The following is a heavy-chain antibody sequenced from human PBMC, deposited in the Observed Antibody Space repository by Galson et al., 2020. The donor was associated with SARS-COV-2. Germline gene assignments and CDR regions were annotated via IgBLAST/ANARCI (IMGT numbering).Heavy chain of an antibody. CDR2: ISYDGSNT. D-gene: IGHD1-26*01. CDR3: ARALGGSYFNGFDY. CDR1: GFTFSSYA. Sequence: GESLKISCAASGFTFSSYAMHWVRQAPGKGLEWVAIISYDGSNTYYADSVKGRFTISRDNSKNTLYLQMNSLRAEDTAGYYCARALGGSYFNGFDYWGQGTLVTVSA. J-gene: IGHJ4*02. V-gene: IGHV3-30*03.